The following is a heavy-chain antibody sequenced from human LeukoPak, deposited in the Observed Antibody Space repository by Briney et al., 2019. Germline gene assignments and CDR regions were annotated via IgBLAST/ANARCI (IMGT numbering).Heavy chain of an antibody. V-gene: IGHV1-18*01. CDR1: GYTFTSYG. Sequence: ALVKVSCKASGYTFTSYGISWVRQAPGQGLEWMGWISAYNGNTNYAQKLQGRVTMTTDTSTSTAYMELRSLRSDDTAVYYCARDRATMVRGVIKHRYFDYWGQGTLVTVSS. CDR3: ARDRATMVRGVIKHRYFDY. J-gene: IGHJ4*02. CDR2: ISAYNGNT. D-gene: IGHD3-10*01.